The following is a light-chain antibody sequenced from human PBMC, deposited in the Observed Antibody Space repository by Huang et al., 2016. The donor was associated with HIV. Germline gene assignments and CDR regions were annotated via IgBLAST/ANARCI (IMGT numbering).Light chain of an antibody. V-gene: IGKV3-11*01. J-gene: IGKJ4*01. CDR1: QTVSSY. Sequence: EIVLTQSPATLSLSPGERATLSCRASQTVSSYLAWYQQKPGQAPRLLIYEASNRATGIPARCSGSGSGTDFTLTISSLEPEDFAVYYCQQRSNWLTFGGGTKVEIK. CDR3: QQRSNWLT. CDR2: EAS.